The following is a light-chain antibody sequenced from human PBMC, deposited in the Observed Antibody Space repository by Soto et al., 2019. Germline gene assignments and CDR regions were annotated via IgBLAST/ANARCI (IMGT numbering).Light chain of an antibody. J-gene: IGLJ2*01. V-gene: IGLV1-40*01. CDR3: QSYDSSLSGPYVV. CDR2: GNS. Sequence: QTVVTQPPSVSGAPGQRVTISCTGSSSNIGAGYDVHWYQQLPGTAPKLLIYGNSNRPSGVPDRFSGSKSGTSASLAITGLQVEDEADYYCQSYDSSLSGPYVVFGGGTKLTVL. CDR1: SSNIGAGYD.